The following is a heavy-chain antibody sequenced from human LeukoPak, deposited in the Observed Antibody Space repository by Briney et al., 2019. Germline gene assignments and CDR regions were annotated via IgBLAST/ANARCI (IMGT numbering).Heavy chain of an antibody. CDR2: ISTSSTYI. Sequence: GGSLRLSCAASGFTFRSYTMNWVRQAPGKGLEWVSSISTSSTYIYSTASVKGRFTVSRDNAKNSLYLQMNGLRAGDTALYYCARESDTSGSYPFDYWGQGTLVTVSS. CDR3: ARESDTSGSYPFDY. D-gene: IGHD1-26*01. V-gene: IGHV3-21*01. CDR1: GFTFRSYT. J-gene: IGHJ4*02.